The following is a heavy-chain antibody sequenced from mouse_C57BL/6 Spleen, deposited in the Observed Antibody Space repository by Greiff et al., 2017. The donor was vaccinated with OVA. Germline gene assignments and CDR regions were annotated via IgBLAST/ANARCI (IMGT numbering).Heavy chain of an antibody. V-gene: IGHV1-4*01. Sequence: VKLQESGAELARPGASVKMSCKASGYTFTSYTMHWVKQRPGQGLEWIGYINPSSGYTKYNQKFKDKATLTADKSSSTAYMQLSSLTSEDSAVYYCAPGEDSSGYVGFAYWGQGTLVTVSA. CDR3: APGEDSSGYVGFAY. J-gene: IGHJ3*01. CDR1: GYTFTSYT. D-gene: IGHD3-2*02. CDR2: INPSSGYT.